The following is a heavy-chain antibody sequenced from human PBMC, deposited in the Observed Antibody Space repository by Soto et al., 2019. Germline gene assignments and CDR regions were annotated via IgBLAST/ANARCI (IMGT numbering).Heavy chain of an antibody. CDR3: ARVGGVTARTFDY. Sequence: SETLSLTCTVSGGSINDFYWSWIRQPPGKGLEWIGYIYYSGSTDYNPSLKGRVTISVDTSKNQFSLKLRSVTAADTAVYYCARVGGVTARTFDYWGQGTLVTVSS. V-gene: IGHV4-59*01. CDR1: GGSINDFY. J-gene: IGHJ4*02. CDR2: IYYSGST. D-gene: IGHD6-6*01.